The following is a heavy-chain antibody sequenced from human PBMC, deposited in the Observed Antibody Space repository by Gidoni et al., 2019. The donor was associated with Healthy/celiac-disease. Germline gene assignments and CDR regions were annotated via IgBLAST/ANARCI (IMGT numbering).Heavy chain of an antibody. Sequence: EVQLLESGGGLVQPGGSRRLSCAAPGFTFRSYAMSWVRQAPGKGLAWVSAISGSGGSTYYADSVKGRFTISRDNSKNTLYLQMNSLRAEDTAVYYCAKYPYYDSSGPHDYWGQGTLVTVSS. CDR3: AKYPYYDSSGPHDY. J-gene: IGHJ4*02. CDR2: ISGSGGST. V-gene: IGHV3-23*01. D-gene: IGHD3-22*01. CDR1: GFTFRSYA.